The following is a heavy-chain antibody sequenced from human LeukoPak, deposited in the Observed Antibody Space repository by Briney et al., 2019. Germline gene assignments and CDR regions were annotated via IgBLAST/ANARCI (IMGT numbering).Heavy chain of an antibody. V-gene: IGHV3-23*01. CDR3: WKGGRGWGGGGPYYFDY. Sequence: GGSLRLSCAASGFTFSSYAMSWVRQAPGKGLEWVSAISGSGGSTYYADSVKGRFTISRDNSKNTLYLQMNSLRAEDTAVYYCWKGGRGWGGGGPYYFDYWGQGTLVTVSS. J-gene: IGHJ4*02. D-gene: IGHD1-26*01. CDR1: GFTFSSYA. CDR2: ISGSGGST.